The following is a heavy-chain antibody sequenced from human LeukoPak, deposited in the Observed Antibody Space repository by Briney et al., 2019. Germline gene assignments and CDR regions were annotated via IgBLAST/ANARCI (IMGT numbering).Heavy chain of an antibody. J-gene: IGHJ3*02. CDR2: INPNSGGT. CDR1: GYTFTGYY. Sequence: ASVKVSCKASGYTFTGYYMHWVRQAPGQGLEWMGRINPNSGGTNYAQKFQGRVTMTRDTSISTAYMELSRLRSDDTAVYYCARLKSRIAVAALAAFDIWGQGTMVTVSS. CDR3: ARLKSRIAVAALAAFDI. D-gene: IGHD6-19*01. V-gene: IGHV1-2*06.